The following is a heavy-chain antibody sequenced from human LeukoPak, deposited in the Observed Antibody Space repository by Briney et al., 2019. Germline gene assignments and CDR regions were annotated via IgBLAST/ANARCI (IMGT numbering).Heavy chain of an antibody. Sequence: PGRSLRLSCAASGFTFSSYAMHWVRQAPGKGLEWVAVISYDGSNKYYADSVKGRFTISRDNSKNTLYLQMNSLRADDTAVYYCAREALTGYPPTCYYYYMDVWGKGTTVTISS. D-gene: IGHD3-9*01. CDR1: GFTFSSYA. V-gene: IGHV3-30*04. CDR2: ISYDGSNK. J-gene: IGHJ6*03. CDR3: AREALTGYPPTCYYYYMDV.